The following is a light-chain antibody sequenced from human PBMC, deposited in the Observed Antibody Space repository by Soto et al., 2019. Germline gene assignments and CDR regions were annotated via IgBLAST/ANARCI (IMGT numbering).Light chain of an antibody. CDR2: DAS. J-gene: IGKJ1*01. CDR3: QRTYRTRT. Sequence: DIQMTQSPSSLSASAGDRVTITCRASQGSSTYLKCYQHRPGKAPKLLIFDASTLQRGVPSRFSGSGSGTEFNLTITSLQPEDFATYYCQRTYRTRTFGPGTTVDMK. V-gene: IGKV1-39*01. CDR1: QGSSTY.